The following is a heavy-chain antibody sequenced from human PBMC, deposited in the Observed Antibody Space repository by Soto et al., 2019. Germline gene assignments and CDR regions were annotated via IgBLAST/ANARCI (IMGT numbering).Heavy chain of an antibody. Sequence: QVHLEQSGAEMKKPGASVKVSCKASGATIGRNSINWVRQAPGQGPEWMGRIAPMSDTAEYAEKFQSRVTFTADTSTNTIFLELSRLTSEDTAIYFCARGGQLRGEMDVWGRGTLVTVSS. D-gene: IGHD1-1*01. J-gene: IGHJ6*04. V-gene: IGHV1-69*08. CDR2: IAPMSDTA. CDR3: ARGGQLRGEMDV. CDR1: GATIGRNS.